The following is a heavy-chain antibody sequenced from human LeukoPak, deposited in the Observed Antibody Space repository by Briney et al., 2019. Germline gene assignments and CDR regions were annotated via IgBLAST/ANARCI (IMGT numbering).Heavy chain of an antibody. J-gene: IGHJ4*02. Sequence: GESLKISCKGSGYSFTSYWIGWVRQMPGKGLEWMGIIYPGDSDTRYSPSFQRQVTISADKSISTAYLQWSSLKASDTAIYYCARRDYGDYAALTPTYAFDYWGQGTLVTVSS. CDR3: ARRDYGDYAALTPTYAFDY. CDR2: IYPGDSDT. V-gene: IGHV5-51*01. CDR1: GYSFTSYW. D-gene: IGHD4-17*01.